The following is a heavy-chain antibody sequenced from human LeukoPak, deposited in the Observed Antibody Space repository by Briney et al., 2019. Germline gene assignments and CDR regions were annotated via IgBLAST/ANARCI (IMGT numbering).Heavy chain of an antibody. Sequence: GESLKISCKGSGYSFTSYWIGWVRQAPGQGLEWMGWINPNSGGTNYAQKFQGRVTMTRDTSISTAYMELSRLRSDDTAVYYCARGYSYGLDYWGQGTLVTVSS. J-gene: IGHJ4*02. CDR1: GYSFTSYW. V-gene: IGHV1-2*02. CDR3: ARGYSYGLDY. D-gene: IGHD5-18*01. CDR2: INPNSGGT.